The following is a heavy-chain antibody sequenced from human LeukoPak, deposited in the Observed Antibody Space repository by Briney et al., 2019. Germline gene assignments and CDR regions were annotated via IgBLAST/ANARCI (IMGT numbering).Heavy chain of an antibody. CDR1: GFTPSDAW. J-gene: IGHJ4*02. D-gene: IGHD1-26*01. V-gene: IGHV3-21*01. Sequence: PGGSLTLSCAVSGFTPSDAWMSWVRQAPGKGLEWVSSINSRSSSIYHADSVKGRFTISRDNAKNSLYLQMNSLRAEDTAVYYCARDRTSIVGARYYFDYWGQGTLVTVSS. CDR2: INSRSSSI. CDR3: ARDRTSIVGARYYFDY.